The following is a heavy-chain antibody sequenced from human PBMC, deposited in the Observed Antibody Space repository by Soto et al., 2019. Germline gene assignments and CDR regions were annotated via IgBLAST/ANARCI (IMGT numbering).Heavy chain of an antibody. Sequence: PSETLSLTCTVSGGSISSGGYYWSWIRQHPGKGLEWIGYIYYSGSTYYNPSLKSRVTISVDTSKNQFSLKLSSVTAADTAVYYCARVNGRQQLALYFDYWGQGTLVTVSS. CDR2: IYYSGST. CDR1: GGSISSGGYY. CDR3: ARVNGRQQLALYFDY. J-gene: IGHJ4*02. V-gene: IGHV4-31*03. D-gene: IGHD6-13*01.